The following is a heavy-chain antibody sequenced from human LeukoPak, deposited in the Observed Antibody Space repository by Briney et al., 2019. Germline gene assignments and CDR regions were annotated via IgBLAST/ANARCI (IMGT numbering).Heavy chain of an antibody. CDR3: ARVEVRGIPYDYYGMDV. V-gene: IGHV1-18*04. J-gene: IGHJ6*04. CDR1: GSPFTSYG. CDR2: IIAYNGKT. D-gene: IGHD3-10*01. Sequence: ASVKASCKASGSPFTSYGISWVRQAPGQGLGWMGWIIAYNGKTNYRQKLQGRVTVTTDTSTSTAYMELRSLRSDDTAVYYCARVEVRGIPYDYYGMDVWGKGTTVTVSS.